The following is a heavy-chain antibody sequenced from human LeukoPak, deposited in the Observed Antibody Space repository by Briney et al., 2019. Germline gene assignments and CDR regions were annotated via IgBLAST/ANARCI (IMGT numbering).Heavy chain of an antibody. D-gene: IGHD4-23*01. Sequence: PGGSLRLSCAASGFIFSDCYMSWIRQAPGKGLEWVSYISSSGTTIYYAESVKGRFTISRDNAKNSVYLQMNSLTAEDTAVYYCAKDQSMDGGNVRGYFDPWGQGTLVTVSS. CDR3: AKDQSMDGGNVRGYFDP. CDR1: GFIFSDCY. CDR2: ISSSGTTI. V-gene: IGHV3-11*04. J-gene: IGHJ5*02.